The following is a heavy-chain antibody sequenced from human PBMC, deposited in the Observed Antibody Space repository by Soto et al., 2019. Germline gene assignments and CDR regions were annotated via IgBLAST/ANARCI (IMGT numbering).Heavy chain of an antibody. J-gene: IGHJ4*02. D-gene: IGHD1-26*01. CDR2: VDGSGNT. V-gene: IGHV4-34*01. CDR3: VGARGRLVGFDY. CDR1: SESLSGYY. Sequence: QVQLQQWGAGLLKPSETLSLTCAVNSESLSGYYWSWIRQSPGKGLEWIGEVDGSGNTNYSPSLRSRVDMSVDTSKNHFSLNLTSVSAADTAAYYCVGARGRLVGFDYWGQGTLVTVSS.